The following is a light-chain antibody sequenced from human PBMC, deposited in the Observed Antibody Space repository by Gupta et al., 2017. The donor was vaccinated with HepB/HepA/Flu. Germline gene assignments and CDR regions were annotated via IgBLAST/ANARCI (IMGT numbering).Light chain of an antibody. CDR2: RNN. CDR3: AAWDDSLSGPNWV. V-gene: IGLV1-47*01. CDR1: CSNIGSNY. J-gene: IGLJ3*02. Sequence: QSVLTQPPSASGTPGQRVTISCSGSCSNIGSNYVYWYQQLPGTAPKLLISRNNQRPSGVPDRFSGSKSGTSASLAISGLRSEDEADYYCAAWDDSLSGPNWVFGGGTKLTVL.